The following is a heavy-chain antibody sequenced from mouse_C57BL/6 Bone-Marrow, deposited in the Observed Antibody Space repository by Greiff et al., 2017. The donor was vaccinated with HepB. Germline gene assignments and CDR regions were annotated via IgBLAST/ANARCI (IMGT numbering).Heavy chain of an antibody. V-gene: IGHV3-6*01. D-gene: IGHD1-1*01. CDR2: ISYDGSN. J-gene: IGHJ1*03. CDR3: ARKLYYYGSSPYLYFDV. CDR1: GYSITSGYY. Sequence: EVQLVESGPGLVKPSQSLSLTCSVTGYSITSGYYWNWIRQFPGNKLEWMGYISYDGSNNYNPSLKNRISITRDTSKNQFFLKLNSVTTEDTATYYCARKLYYYGSSPYLYFDVWGTGTTVTVSS.